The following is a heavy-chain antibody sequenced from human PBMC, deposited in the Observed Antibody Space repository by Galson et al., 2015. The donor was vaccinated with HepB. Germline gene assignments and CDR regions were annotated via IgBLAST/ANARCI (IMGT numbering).Heavy chain of an antibody. CDR3: ATGVTVNLDDF. V-gene: IGHV1-69-2*01. CDR2: VDPEDGET. J-gene: IGHJ4*02. D-gene: IGHD4-11*01. CDR1: GYTFTDYY. Sequence: VKVSCKVSGYTFTDYYMHWVQQAPGKGLEWMGLVDPEDGETIYAEKFQGRVTITADTSTDTAYMELSSLRSEDTAVYYCATGVTVNLDDFWGQGTLVTVSS.